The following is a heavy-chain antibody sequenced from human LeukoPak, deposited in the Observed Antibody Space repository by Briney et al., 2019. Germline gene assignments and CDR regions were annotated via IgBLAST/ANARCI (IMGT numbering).Heavy chain of an antibody. Sequence: GGSLGLSCAASGFTFSNYAMTWVRQAPGKGLEWVSSITNTGATTYYADSVKGRFTISRDNSKTTLYFQMNSLRVEDTAIYYCAKDRAGYSYGTFEAWGQGALVTVSS. D-gene: IGHD5-18*01. CDR2: ITNTGATT. CDR3: AKDRAGYSYGTFEA. CDR1: GFTFSNYA. J-gene: IGHJ4*02. V-gene: IGHV3-23*01.